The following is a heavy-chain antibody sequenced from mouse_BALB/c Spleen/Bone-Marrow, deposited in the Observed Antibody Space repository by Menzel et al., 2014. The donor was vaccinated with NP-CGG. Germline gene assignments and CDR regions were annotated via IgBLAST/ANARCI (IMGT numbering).Heavy chain of an antibody. V-gene: IGHV3-2*02. CDR1: GYSITSDYA. J-gene: IGHJ1*01. CDR3: ARFYYYGSSYKNWYFDV. Sequence: VQLKESGPGLVKPSQSLSLTCTVTGYSITSDYAWNWIRQFPGNELEWMGFISYSGSTSYNPSLKSRISITRDTSKNQCFLQLNSVTTEDTATYYCARFYYYGSSYKNWYFDVWGAGTTVTVSS. D-gene: IGHD1-1*01. CDR2: ISYSGST.